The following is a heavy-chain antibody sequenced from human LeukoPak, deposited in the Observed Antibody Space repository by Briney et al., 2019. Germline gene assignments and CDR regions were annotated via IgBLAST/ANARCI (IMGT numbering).Heavy chain of an antibody. D-gene: IGHD2-2*01. J-gene: IGHJ4*02. CDR2: IIPILGTA. Sequence: ASVKVSCKASGDTFSSYAISWVRQAPGQGLEWMGRIIPILGTANYAQNFQGRVTITADESTSTAYMDLSSLRSEDTAVYYCASEYQLLNYFDYWGQGTLVTVSS. CDR3: ASEYQLLNYFDY. V-gene: IGHV1-69*13. CDR1: GDTFSSYA.